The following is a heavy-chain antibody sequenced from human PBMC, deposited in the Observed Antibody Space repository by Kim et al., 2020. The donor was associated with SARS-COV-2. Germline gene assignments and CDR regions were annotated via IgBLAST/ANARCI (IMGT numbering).Heavy chain of an antibody. Sequence: GESLRLSCAASGFTVSSNYMSWVRQAPGKGLEWVSVIYSGGSTYYADSVKGRFTISRHNSKNTLYLQMNSLRAEDTAVYYCARGGALYGEFAFDIWGQGTMVTVSS. J-gene: IGHJ3*02. CDR3: ARGGALYGEFAFDI. CDR2: IYSGGST. V-gene: IGHV3-53*04. CDR1: GFTVSSNY. D-gene: IGHD4-17*01.